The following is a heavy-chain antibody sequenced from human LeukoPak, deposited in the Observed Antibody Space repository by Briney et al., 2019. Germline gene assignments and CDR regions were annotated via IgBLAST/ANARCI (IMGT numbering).Heavy chain of an antibody. CDR2: IIPIFGTA. D-gene: IGHD3-22*01. Sequence: SVKVSCKASGGTFSSYAISWVRQAPGQGLEWMGGIIPIFGTANYAQKFQGRVTITADKSTSTAYMELSSLRSEDTAVYYCATTGSTMIVGDAFDIWGQGTMVTVSS. V-gene: IGHV1-69*06. J-gene: IGHJ3*02. CDR1: GGTFSSYA. CDR3: ATTGSTMIVGDAFDI.